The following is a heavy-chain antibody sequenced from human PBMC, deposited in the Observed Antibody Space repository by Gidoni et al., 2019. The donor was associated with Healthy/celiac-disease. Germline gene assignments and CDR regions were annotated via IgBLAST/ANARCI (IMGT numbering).Heavy chain of an antibody. Sequence: QVQLVESGGVVVQPGRSLRLSCSASGFTFSSYGMHWVRQAPGKGLEWVAVIWYDGSNKYYADSVKGRFTISRDNSKNTLYLQMNSLRAEDTAVYYCARDYYGSGSYYKDLWGQGTLVTVSS. J-gene: IGHJ5*02. CDR2: IWYDGSNK. D-gene: IGHD3-10*01. V-gene: IGHV3-33*01. CDR1: GFTFSSYG. CDR3: ARDYYGSGSYYKDL.